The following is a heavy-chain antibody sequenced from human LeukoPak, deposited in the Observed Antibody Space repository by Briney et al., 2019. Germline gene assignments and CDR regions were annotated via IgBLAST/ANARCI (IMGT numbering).Heavy chain of an antibody. CDR1: GYTFTSYD. V-gene: IGHV1-8*01. D-gene: IGHD6-13*01. CDR2: MNPNSGNT. J-gene: IGHJ4*02. CDR3: ARGGYSRLDIFDY. Sequence: ASVKVSCKASGYTFTSYDINWVRQATGQGLEWMGWMNPNSGNTGYAQKLQGRVTITRNTSISTDYMEMSSLRSEGTAVYYCARGGYSRLDIFDYWGQGTLVTVSS.